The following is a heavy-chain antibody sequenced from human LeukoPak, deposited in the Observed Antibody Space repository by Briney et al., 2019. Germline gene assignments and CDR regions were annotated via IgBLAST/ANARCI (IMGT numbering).Heavy chain of an antibody. J-gene: IGHJ4*02. CDR3: ARDRVFADYYDSSGYYDY. Sequence: GASVKVSCKASGYTFTSYGISGVRQARGQGGEGMGWISAYNGNTNYAQKLQGRVTITTDTSKSTDCVEQRRQRSDDTAVYSCARDRVFADYYDSSGYYDYWGQGTLVTVSS. D-gene: IGHD3-22*01. V-gene: IGHV1-18*01. CDR1: GYTFTSYG. CDR2: ISAYNGNT.